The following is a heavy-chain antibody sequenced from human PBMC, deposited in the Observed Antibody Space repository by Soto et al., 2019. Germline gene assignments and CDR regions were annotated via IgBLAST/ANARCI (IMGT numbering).Heavy chain of an antibody. J-gene: IGHJ4*02. V-gene: IGHV3-9*01. CDR1: GFTFDDYA. Sequence: EVQLVESGGGLVQPGRSLRLSCAASGFTFDDYAMHWVLHAPGKGLEWVSGISWNSGSIGYADSVMGRFTISRDNAKNSLYLQMNSRRSEDTALYYCAKDISVYCSSTSCSYFDYWDQGNLVTVSS. CDR3: AKDISVYCSSTSCSYFDY. CDR2: ISWNSGSI. D-gene: IGHD2-2*01.